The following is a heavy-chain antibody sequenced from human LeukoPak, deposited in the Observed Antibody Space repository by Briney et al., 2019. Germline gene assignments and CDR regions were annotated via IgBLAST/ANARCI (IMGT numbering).Heavy chain of an antibody. CDR2: IKEDGGEK. Sequence: PGGSLRLSCAASGFTFSSYWMSWVRQAPGKGLEWVANIKEDGGEKYSVDSVKGRFIISRDNAMNSLYLEMNSLRAEDTALYYCARVHWGPHAFDIWGQGTMVTVSS. V-gene: IGHV3-7*01. CDR1: GFTFSSYW. J-gene: IGHJ3*02. D-gene: IGHD7-27*01. CDR3: ARVHWGPHAFDI.